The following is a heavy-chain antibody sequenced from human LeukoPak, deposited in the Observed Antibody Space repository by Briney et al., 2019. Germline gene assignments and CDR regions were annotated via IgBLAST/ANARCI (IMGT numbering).Heavy chain of an antibody. CDR1: GGSFSGYY. CDR2: IYYSGST. Sequence: PSETLSLTCAVYGGSFSGYYWSWIRQPPGKGLEWIGYIYYSGSTNYNPSLKSRVTISVDTSKNQFSLKLSSVTAADTAVYYCARAYYYYYGMDVWGQGTTVTVSS. V-gene: IGHV4-59*01. CDR3: ARAYYYYYGMDV. J-gene: IGHJ6*02.